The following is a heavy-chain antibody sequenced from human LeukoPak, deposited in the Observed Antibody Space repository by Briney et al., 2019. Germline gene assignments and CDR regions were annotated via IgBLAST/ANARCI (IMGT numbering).Heavy chain of an antibody. CDR2: ICHSGST. CDR1: GGSISSGGYS. J-gene: IGHJ6*04. V-gene: IGHV4-30-2*01. CDR3: ARGTPDYYGSGSYYLAYGMDV. Sequence: SETLSLTCAVSGGSISSGGYSWSWIRQPPGKGLEWIGYICHSGSTYYNPSLKSRVTISVDRSKNQFSLKLSSVTAADTAVYYCARGTPDYYGSGSYYLAYGMDVWGKGTTVTVSS. D-gene: IGHD3-10*01.